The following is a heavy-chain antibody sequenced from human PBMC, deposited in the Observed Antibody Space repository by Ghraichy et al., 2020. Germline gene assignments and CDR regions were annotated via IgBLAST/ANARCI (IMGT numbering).Heavy chain of an antibody. V-gene: IGHV4-34*01. CDR2: INHSGST. D-gene: IGHD3-3*01. CDR1: GGSFSGYY. Sequence: SETLSLTCAVYGGSFSGYYWSWIRQPPGKGLEWIGEINHSGSTNYNPSLKSRVTISVDTSKNQFSLKLSSVTAADTAVYYCARGRRCCLRYDLRRWFDPWGQGTLVTVSS. CDR3: ARGRRCCLRYDLRRWFDP. J-gene: IGHJ5*02.